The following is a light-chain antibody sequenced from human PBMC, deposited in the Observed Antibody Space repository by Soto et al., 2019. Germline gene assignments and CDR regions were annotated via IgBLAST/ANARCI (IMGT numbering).Light chain of an antibody. CDR3: QSYDSSLNRV. CDR1: SSNIGANYD. Sequence: QSVLSQPPSVSGAPGQRITISCTGSSSNIGANYDVHWYRQVPGTAPKLLMSGDNNRPSGVADRFSGSKSGTSASLAITRLQAEDEADYYCQSYDSSLNRVFGTGTKVT. CDR2: GDN. V-gene: IGLV1-40*01. J-gene: IGLJ1*01.